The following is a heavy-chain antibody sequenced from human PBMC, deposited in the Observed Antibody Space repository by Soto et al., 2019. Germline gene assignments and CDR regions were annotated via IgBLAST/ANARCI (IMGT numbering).Heavy chain of an antibody. CDR2: INAGNGNT. Sequence: ASVKVSCKASGYTFTSYAMHWVRQAPGQRLEWMVCINAGNGNTKYSQKFQGRVTITRDTXASTAYMELSSLRSEDTAVCYCARGARNSSYYDFWSGYYKGGYYYYGMDVWGQGTTVTVSS. CDR3: ARGARNSSYYDFWSGYYKGGYYYYGMDV. V-gene: IGHV1-3*01. J-gene: IGHJ6*02. CDR1: GYTFTSYA. D-gene: IGHD3-3*01.